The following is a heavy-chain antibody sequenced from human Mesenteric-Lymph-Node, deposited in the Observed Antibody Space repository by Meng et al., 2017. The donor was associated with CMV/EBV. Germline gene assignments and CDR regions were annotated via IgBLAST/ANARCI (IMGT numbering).Heavy chain of an antibody. CDR1: GGSSIGYF. V-gene: IGHV4-34*01. CDR2: ISHAGTT. D-gene: IGHD6-6*01. CDR3: ARVSSVSSSSL. J-gene: IGHJ4*02. Sequence: LTGGVYGGSSIGYFWSWIRQPPGKGLEWIGEISHAGTTNYNPSLKSRVTLSLDMSKNQFSLNLSSVTAADTAVYYCARVSSVSSSSLWGQGTLVTVSS.